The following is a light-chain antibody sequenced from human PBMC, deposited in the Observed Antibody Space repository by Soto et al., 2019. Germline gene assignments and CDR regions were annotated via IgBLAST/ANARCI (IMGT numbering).Light chain of an antibody. CDR1: SSNIGSNY. J-gene: IGLJ3*02. CDR3: AAWDDSLSGWV. Sequence: QSVLTQPPSASGTPGQRVTISCSGSSSNIGSNYVYWYRQLPGTAPKLLIYRNNQRPSGVPDRFSGSKSGTSASLAISGLRSDDEADYYCAAWDDSLSGWVFGGGTKVTVL. CDR2: RNN. V-gene: IGLV1-47*01.